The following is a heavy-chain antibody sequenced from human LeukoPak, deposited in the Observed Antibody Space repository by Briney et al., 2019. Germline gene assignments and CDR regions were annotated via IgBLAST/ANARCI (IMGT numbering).Heavy chain of an antibody. CDR1: GGTFSKYA. V-gene: IGHV1-69*01. D-gene: IGHD3-3*01. Sequence: SVKVSCKASGGTFSKYAISWVRQAPGQGLEWIGGIIPIFGTANYAQKFQGRVTITADESTSTAYMELSSLRSEDTAVYYCARSPYDFWSGYPEGWGQGTLVTVSS. CDR2: IIPIFGTA. J-gene: IGHJ4*02. CDR3: ARSPYDFWSGYPEG.